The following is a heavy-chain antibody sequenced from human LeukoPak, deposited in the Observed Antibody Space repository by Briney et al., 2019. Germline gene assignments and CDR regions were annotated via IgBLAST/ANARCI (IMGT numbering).Heavy chain of an antibody. CDR1: GFIFGGYW. J-gene: IGHJ4*02. CDR3: VSGFLQWLY. D-gene: IGHD3-3*01. Sequence: PGGSLTLSCAASGFIFGGYWMSWVRQAPGRGLEWVANTNPDGSIKYYVDSVNGRFTISRDNAKNSLYLQMNSLRAEDTAVYYCVSGFLQWLYWGQGTLVTVSS. V-gene: IGHV3-7*01. CDR2: TNPDGSIK.